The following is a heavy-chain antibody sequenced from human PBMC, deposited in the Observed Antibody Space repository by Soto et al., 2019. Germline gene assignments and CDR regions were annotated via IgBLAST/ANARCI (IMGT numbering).Heavy chain of an antibody. CDR2: ISGSGDTT. J-gene: IGHJ6*03. Sequence: GXSLRLSCAASGFNFNIYAMSWVRQAPGKGLEWVSGISGSGDTTFYADSVKGRFTISRDNSKNTLYLQMNSLKTEDTAVYYCRWGLIKYYYYYMD. CDR3: RWGLIKYYYYYMD. D-gene: IGHD1-26*01. V-gene: IGHV3-23*01. CDR1: GFNFNIYA.